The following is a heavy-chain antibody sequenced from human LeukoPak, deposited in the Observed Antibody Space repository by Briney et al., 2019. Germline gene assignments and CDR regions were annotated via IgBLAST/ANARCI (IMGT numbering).Heavy chain of an antibody. V-gene: IGHV4-61*05. D-gene: IGHD6-6*01. J-gene: IGHJ4*02. Sequence: SETLSLTCIVSGGSISSRSYYWDWIRQPPGKGLEWIGYVYYTGSTNYNPSLKSRVTMFEDKSKNQFSLRLYSVTVADTAVYYCARHFAYSSSSYFDYWGQGSLVTVSS. CDR3: ARHFAYSSSSYFDY. CDR1: GGSISSRSYY. CDR2: VYYTGST.